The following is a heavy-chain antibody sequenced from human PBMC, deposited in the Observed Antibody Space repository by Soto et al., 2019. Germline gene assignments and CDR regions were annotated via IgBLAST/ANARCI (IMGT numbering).Heavy chain of an antibody. Sequence: QVQLQESGPGLVKPSETLSLTCTVSGGSISSYYWSWIRPPPGNGLEWIGYIYYSGSTNYNPSLKSRVTCSADTSKNQFSLKLISVTAAVTAVYYCARHEPPGDDGIDYWGQGTLVTVSS. J-gene: IGHJ4*02. CDR1: GGSISSYY. CDR3: ARHEPPGDDGIDY. V-gene: IGHV4-59*08. CDR2: IYYSGST. D-gene: IGHD1-1*01.